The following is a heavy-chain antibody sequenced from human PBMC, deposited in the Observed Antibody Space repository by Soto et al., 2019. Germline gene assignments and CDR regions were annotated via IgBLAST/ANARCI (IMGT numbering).Heavy chain of an antibody. J-gene: IGHJ3*02. CDR3: ARGVPGHYGFDM. V-gene: IGHV3-74*01. CDR1: EITFTDCW. CDR2: IKFDASTT. Sequence: EVQLVESGGGLVQPGGSLRLACAASEITFTDCWMQWVSQAPGKGLVWVSRIKFDASTTNYADSVKGRFTSSRDNAKNKLYLRMNSLRVEDTAVYSCARGVPGHYGFDMCCQGTMVTVSS. D-gene: IGHD1-1*01.